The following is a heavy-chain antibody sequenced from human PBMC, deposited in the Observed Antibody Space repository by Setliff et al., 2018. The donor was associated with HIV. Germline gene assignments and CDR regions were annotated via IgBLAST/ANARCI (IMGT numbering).Heavy chain of an antibody. CDR3: ARDGAYVWGTYRYQGFDH. J-gene: IGHJ4*02. CDR1: GYTFSSYY. CDR2: INPSGGST. D-gene: IGHD3-16*02. Sequence: ASVKVSCKASGYTFSSYYMHWVRQAPGQGLEWMGIINPSGGSTAYPQKFQGRVTITRDTFATTVYMELSRLRSEDTAVYYCARDGAYVWGTYRYQGFDHWGQGTLVTVSS. V-gene: IGHV1-46*01.